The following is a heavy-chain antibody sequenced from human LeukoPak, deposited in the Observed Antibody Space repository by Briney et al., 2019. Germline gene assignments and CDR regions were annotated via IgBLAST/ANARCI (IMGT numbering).Heavy chain of an antibody. CDR2: IYHSGST. Sequence: SETLSLTCAVSGGSISSGGYSWSWIRQPPGKGLEWIGYIYHSGSTYYNPSLKSRVTISVDRSKNQFSLKLSSVTAADTAVYYCARAEYCYDSSGYRAWFDPWGQGTLVTVSS. D-gene: IGHD3-22*01. V-gene: IGHV4-30-2*01. J-gene: IGHJ5*02. CDR3: ARAEYCYDSSGYRAWFDP. CDR1: GGSISSGGYS.